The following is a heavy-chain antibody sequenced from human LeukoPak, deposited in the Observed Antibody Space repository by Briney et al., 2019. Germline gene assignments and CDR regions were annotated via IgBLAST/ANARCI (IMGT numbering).Heavy chain of an antibody. J-gene: IGHJ3*02. CDR2: IIPIFGTA. Sequence: SVKVSCKASGGTFSSYAISWVRQAPGQGLGWMGGIIPIFGTANYAQKFQGRVTITADESTSTAYMELSSLRSEDTAVYYCAYSLRMARGAFDIWGQGTMVTASS. CDR3: AYSLRMARGAFDI. V-gene: IGHV1-69*01. CDR1: GGTFSSYA. D-gene: IGHD2-21*01.